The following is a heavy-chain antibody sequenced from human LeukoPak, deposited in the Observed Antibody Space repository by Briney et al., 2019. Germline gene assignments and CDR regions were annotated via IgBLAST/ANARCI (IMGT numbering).Heavy chain of an antibody. Sequence: SETLSLTCTVSGGSISSYYWSWIRQSPGKGLEWIGYIYYSGSTNYNPSLKSRVTISVDTSKNQFSLKLSSVTAADTAVHYCARRRYSTSPEWFDPWGQGTLVTVSS. CDR3: ARRRYSTSPEWFDP. J-gene: IGHJ5*02. V-gene: IGHV4-59*01. CDR1: GGSISSYY. D-gene: IGHD1-26*01. CDR2: IYYSGST.